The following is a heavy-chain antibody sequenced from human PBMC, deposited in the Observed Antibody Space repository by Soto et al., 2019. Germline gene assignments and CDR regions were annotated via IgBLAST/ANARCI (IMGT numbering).Heavy chain of an antibody. J-gene: IGHJ3*01. Sequence: ASVKVSCKASGYTFTSYYMHLVRQAPGQGLEWMGIINPSDGDTSYAQKFQGRVTITRDTSTTTVYMEVSSLRSEDTAVYYCALNAFDFWGQGTMVTVSS. CDR2: INPSDGDT. CDR1: GYTFTSYY. CDR3: ALNAFDF. V-gene: IGHV1-46*01.